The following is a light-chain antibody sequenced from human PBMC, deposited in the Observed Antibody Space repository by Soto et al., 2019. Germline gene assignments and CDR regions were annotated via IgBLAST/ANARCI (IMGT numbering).Light chain of an antibody. J-gene: IGKJ5*01. CDR1: QSVSTPY. CDR2: GAS. Sequence: EVVLTQYPGTLSLSPGERATLSCRASQSVSTPYLAWYQQKPGQAPRVLIYGASSRATGIPDRFSGSGSGTDFTLTISRLEPEDFAVYYCQQYGSSPFTFGQGTRLEIK. V-gene: IGKV3-20*01. CDR3: QQYGSSPFT.